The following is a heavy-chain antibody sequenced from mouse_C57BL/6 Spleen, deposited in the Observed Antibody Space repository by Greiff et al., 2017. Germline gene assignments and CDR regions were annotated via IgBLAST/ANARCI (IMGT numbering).Heavy chain of an antibody. D-gene: IGHD4-1*01. CDR3: ARRWDAMDY. J-gene: IGHJ4*01. CDR2: IWSGGST. V-gene: IGHV2-2*01. Sequence: VQLKESGPGLVQPSQSLSMSCTVSGFSLTSYGVHWVRQSPGQGLEWLGVIWSGGSTDYNAAFIYRLSISKDNSTCHVFFKMSSLQADDAAIYYCARRWDAMDYWGQGTSVTVSS. CDR1: GFSLTSYG.